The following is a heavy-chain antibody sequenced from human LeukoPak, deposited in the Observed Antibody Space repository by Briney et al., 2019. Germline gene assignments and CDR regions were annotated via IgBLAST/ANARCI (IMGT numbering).Heavy chain of an antibody. CDR3: ARWAETRTSFDY. Sequence: AGGSLRLSCTASGFTFGDYAMSWVRQAPGKGLEWVAVISYDGSNKYYADSVKGRFTISRDNSKNTLYLQMNSLRAEDTAVYYCARWAETRTSFDYWGQGTLVTVSS. D-gene: IGHD2-2*01. V-gene: IGHV3-30*01. J-gene: IGHJ4*02. CDR2: ISYDGSNK. CDR1: GFTFGDYA.